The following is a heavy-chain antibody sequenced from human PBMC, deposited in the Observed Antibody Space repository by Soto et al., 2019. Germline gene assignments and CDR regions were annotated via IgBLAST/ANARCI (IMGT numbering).Heavy chain of an antibody. CDR1: GGSVSSGSYY. V-gene: IGHV4-61*01. Sequence: SETLSLTCTVSGGSVSSGSYYWSWIRQPPGKGLEWIGYIYYSGSTNYNPSLKSRVTISVDTSKNQFSLKLSSVTAADTAVYYCAGQRDYGGDFDYWGQGTRVTVS. J-gene: IGHJ4*02. CDR2: IYYSGST. CDR3: AGQRDYGGDFDY. D-gene: IGHD4-17*01.